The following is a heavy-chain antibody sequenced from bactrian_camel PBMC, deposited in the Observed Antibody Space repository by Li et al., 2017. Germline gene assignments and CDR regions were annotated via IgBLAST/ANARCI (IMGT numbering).Heavy chain of an antibody. Sequence: HVQLVESGGGSVQAGGSLRVSCAAFGHTSSTKCMGWFRQAPGKERERVAAIYTGDGNTYYADSVKGRFTISRDNSKMTWSLQMNNLRSEDTAVYYCAAVTGCSLVPWLRDPGQKSGPINWGQGTQVTVS. J-gene: IGHJ4*01. D-gene: IGHD3*01. V-gene: IGHV3S54*01. CDR1: GHTSSTKC. CDR2: IYTGDGNT. CDR3: AAVTGCSLVPWLRDPGQKSGPIN.